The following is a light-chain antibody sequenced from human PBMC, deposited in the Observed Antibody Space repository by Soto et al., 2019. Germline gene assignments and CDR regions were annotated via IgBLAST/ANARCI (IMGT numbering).Light chain of an antibody. CDR2: GAS. Sequence: EIVMTQSPATLSVSPGERATLSCRASQSVSSNLAWYQQKPGQAPRLLIYGASTRATGIPARFSGSGSGTEFTLTISSLQSEDFAVYYCQHFHNWPPAYTFGQGTKLEIK. CDR1: QSVSSN. CDR3: QHFHNWPPAYT. J-gene: IGKJ2*01. V-gene: IGKV3-15*01.